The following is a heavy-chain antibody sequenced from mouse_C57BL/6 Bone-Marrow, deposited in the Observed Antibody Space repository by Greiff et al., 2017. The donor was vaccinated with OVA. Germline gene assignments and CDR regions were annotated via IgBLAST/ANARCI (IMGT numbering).Heavy chain of an antibody. CDR1: GYTFTSYW. V-gene: IGHV1-7*01. CDR2: INPSSGYT. J-gene: IGHJ3*01. CDR3: ARREYSGTFAY. D-gene: IGHD4-1*01. Sequence: QVQLQQSGAELAQPGASVKLSCKASGYTFTSYWMHWVKQRPGQGLEWIGYINPSSGYTKYNQKFKDKATLTADKSPSTAYMQLSSLTYEDSAVYYCARREYSGTFAYWGQGTLVTVSA.